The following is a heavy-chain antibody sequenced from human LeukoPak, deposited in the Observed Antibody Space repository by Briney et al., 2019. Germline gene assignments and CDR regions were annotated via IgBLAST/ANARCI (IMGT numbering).Heavy chain of an antibody. V-gene: IGHV4-30-4*01. Sequence: SETLSLTCTVSVGSISSGDYYWSWIRQPPGKSLEWIGYMYYSGSTYYNPSLKSRATISVDTSKNQFSLKLSSVTAADTAVYYCARPYYYDSRIDPWGQGTLVTVSS. J-gene: IGHJ5*02. CDR1: VGSISSGDYY. CDR3: ARPYYYDSRIDP. D-gene: IGHD3-22*01. CDR2: MYYSGST.